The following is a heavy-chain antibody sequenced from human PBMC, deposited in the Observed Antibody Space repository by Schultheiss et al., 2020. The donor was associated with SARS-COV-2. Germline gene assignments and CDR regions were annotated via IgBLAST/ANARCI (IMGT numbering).Heavy chain of an antibody. J-gene: IGHJ4*02. V-gene: IGHV1-2*02. CDR2: INPNSGGT. D-gene: IGHD2/OR15-2a*01. CDR3: TRVYGASGSVSETYFTY. CDR1: GGTFSSYG. Sequence: ASVKVSCKASGGTFSSYGISWVRQAPGQGLEWMGWINPNSGGTNYAQKFQGRVTMTRDTSISTAYMDLTSLRSQDTAVYYCTRVYGASGSVSETYFTYWGQGTLVTVSS.